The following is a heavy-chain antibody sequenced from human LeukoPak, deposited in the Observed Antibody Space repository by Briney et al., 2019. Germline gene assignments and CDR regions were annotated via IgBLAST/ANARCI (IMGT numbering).Heavy chain of an antibody. J-gene: IGHJ6*03. V-gene: IGHV1-69*13. CDR2: IIPIFGTA. CDR3: ARSHYYDSSAPSNYYYYMDV. Sequence: SVKVSCKASGGTFSSYAISWVRQAPGQGLEWMGGIIPIFGTANYAQKFQGRVTITADESTSTAYMELSSLRSEDTAVYYCARSHYYDSSAPSNYYYYMDVWGKGTTVTVSS. D-gene: IGHD3-22*01. CDR1: GGTFSSYA.